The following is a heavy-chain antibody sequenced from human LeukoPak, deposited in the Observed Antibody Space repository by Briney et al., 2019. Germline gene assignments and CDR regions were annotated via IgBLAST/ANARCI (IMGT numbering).Heavy chain of an antibody. V-gene: IGHV4-61*02. J-gene: IGHJ4*02. CDR3: ARGDYSD. Sequence: SQTLSLTCTVSGGSISSGSYYWSWIRQPAGKGLEWIGRIYTSGSTNYNPSLKSRVTISVDTSKNQFSLKLSSVTAADTAVYYCARGDYSDWGQGTLVTVSS. CDR2: IYTSGST. D-gene: IGHD4-11*01. CDR1: GGSISSGSYY.